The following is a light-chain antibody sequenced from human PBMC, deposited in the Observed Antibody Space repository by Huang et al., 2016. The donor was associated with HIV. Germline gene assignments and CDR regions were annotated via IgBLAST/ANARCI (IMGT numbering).Light chain of an antibody. V-gene: IGKV3-11*01. J-gene: IGKJ4*01. CDR2: DTS. Sequence: IVLTQSPATLSWYPGERVTLSCRASQSVGNYIAWYQQHPSQSPKLLIYDTSNRATGTPGRFSGSGSGTDFTLTISSLQSEDFAVYYCQQRSSGVTFGGGTKVQVK. CDR3: QQRSSGVT. CDR1: QSVGNY.